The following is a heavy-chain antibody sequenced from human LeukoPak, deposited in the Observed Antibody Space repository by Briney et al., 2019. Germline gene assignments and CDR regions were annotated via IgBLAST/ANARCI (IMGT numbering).Heavy chain of an antibody. D-gene: IGHD3-10*01. Sequence: SETLSLTCTVSGGSISSYYWSWIRQPAGKGLEWIGRIYTSGSTNYNPSLKSRVTMSVDTSKNQFSLKLSSVTAADTAVYYCARGCRQPGVWFGEKKYNWFDPWGQGTLVTVSS. J-gene: IGHJ5*02. CDR2: IYTSGST. CDR3: ARGCRQPGVWFGEKKYNWFDP. CDR1: GGSISSYY. V-gene: IGHV4-4*07.